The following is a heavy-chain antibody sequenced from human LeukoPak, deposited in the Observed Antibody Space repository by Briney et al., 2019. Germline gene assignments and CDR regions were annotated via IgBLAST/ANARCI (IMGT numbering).Heavy chain of an antibody. CDR1: GFTFSSYE. J-gene: IGHJ6*02. CDR3: ASSTHYYTPRFGMDV. D-gene: IGHD3-10*01. CDR2: ISSSGSTI. V-gene: IGHV3-48*03. Sequence: GGSLRLSCAASGFTFSSYEMNWVRQAPGKGLEWVSYISSSGSTIYYADSVKGRFTISRDNAKNSLYLQMNSLRAEDMAVYYCASSTHYYTPRFGMDVWGQGTTVTVSS.